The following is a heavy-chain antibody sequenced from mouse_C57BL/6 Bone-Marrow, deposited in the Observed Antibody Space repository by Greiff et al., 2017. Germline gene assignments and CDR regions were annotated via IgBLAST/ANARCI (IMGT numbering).Heavy chain of an antibody. J-gene: IGHJ2*01. CDR3: ARSDYGSSYGY. V-gene: IGHV1-55*01. D-gene: IGHD1-1*01. Sequence: QVQLQQPGAELVKPGASVKMSCKASCYTFTSYWITWVKQRPGQGLEWIGDLYPGSGSTNYNEKFKSKATLTVDTSSSTAYMQLDGLTSEDSAVYYCARSDYGSSYGYWGQGTTLTVSS. CDR2: LYPGSGST. CDR1: CYTFTSYW.